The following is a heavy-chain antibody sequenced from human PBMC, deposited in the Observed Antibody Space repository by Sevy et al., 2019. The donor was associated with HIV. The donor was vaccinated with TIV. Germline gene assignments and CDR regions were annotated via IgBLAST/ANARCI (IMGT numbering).Heavy chain of an antibody. CDR3: ARALADWGSFHYSS. CDR2: IKQDGTDT. D-gene: IGHD3-16*01. J-gene: IGHJ4*02. V-gene: IGHV3-7*01. Sequence: GGSLRLSCAASGFTFSTYWMTWVRQAPGKGLEWVANIKQDGTDTKYVDSVRGRFTISRDNGRNLLYLHMNSLRAEDTAVYFYARALADWGSFHYSSWGRGVLVTVSS. CDR1: GFTFSTYW.